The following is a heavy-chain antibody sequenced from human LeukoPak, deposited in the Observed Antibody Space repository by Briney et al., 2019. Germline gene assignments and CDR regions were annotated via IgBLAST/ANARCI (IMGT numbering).Heavy chain of an antibody. CDR2: INAGSGDT. D-gene: IGHD1-26*01. J-gene: IGHJ4*02. Sequence: ASVKVSCKASGYTFTSYAMHWVRQAPGQRLEWMGWINAGSGDTKYSQKFQGRVTITRDTSASTAYMELSSLGSEDTAVYTCAKVGATNTFDYWGQGTLVTVSS. CDR3: AKVGATNTFDY. CDR1: GYTFTSYA. V-gene: IGHV1-3*01.